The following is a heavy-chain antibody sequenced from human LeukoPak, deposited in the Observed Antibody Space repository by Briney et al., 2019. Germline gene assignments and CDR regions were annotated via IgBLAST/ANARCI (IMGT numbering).Heavy chain of an antibody. CDR3: ARARSTGSGSYYNGFGY. CDR1: GGSFSGYY. CDR2: INHSGST. J-gene: IGHJ4*02. V-gene: IGHV4-34*01. D-gene: IGHD3-10*01. Sequence: SETLSLTCAVYGGSFSGYYWSWIRQPPGKRLEWIGEINHSGSTNYNPSLKSRVTISVDTSKNQFSLKLSSVTAADTAVYYCARARSTGSGSYYNGFGYWGQGTLVTVSS.